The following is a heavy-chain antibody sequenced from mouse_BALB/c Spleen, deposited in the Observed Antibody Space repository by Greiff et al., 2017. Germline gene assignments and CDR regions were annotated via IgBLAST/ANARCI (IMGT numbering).Heavy chain of an antibody. J-gene: IGHJ4*01. CDR3: ARRYGGYYAMDY. CDR2: IRNKANGYTT. Sequence: EVQVVESGGGLVQPGGSLRLSCATSGFTFTDYYMSWVRQPPGKALEWLGFIRNKANGYTTEYSASVKGRFTISRDNSQSILYLQMNTLRAEDSATYYCARRYGGYYAMDYWGQGTSVTVSS. V-gene: IGHV7-3*02. CDR1: GFTFTDYY. D-gene: IGHD2-14*01.